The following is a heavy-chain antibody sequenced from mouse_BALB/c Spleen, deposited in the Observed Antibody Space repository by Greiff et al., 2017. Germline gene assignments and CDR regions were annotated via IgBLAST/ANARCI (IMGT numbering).Heavy chain of an antibody. J-gene: IGHJ4*01. CDR2: ISSGSSTI. V-gene: IGHV5-17*02. D-gene: IGHD1-1*02. CDR3: ARRYDYYAMDY. Sequence: EVHVVESGGGLVQPGGSRKLSCAASGFTFSSFGMHWVRQAPEKGLEWVAYISSGSSTIYYADTVKGRFTISRDNPKNTLFLQMTSLRSEDTAMYYCARRYDYYAMDYWGQGTSVTVSS. CDR1: GFTFSSFG.